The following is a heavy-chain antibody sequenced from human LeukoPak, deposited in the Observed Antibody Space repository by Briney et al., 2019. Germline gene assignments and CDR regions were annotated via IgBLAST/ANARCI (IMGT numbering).Heavy chain of an antibody. CDR2: IYYRGST. Sequence: SETLSLTCTVSGGSISSGGYYWSWIRQHPGKGLEWIGYIYYRGSTYYNPSLKSRVTMSVDTSKNRFTLKLNSVTAADTAVYYCARGASSTAARLFDHWGQGILVTVSS. V-gene: IGHV4-31*03. CDR1: GGSISSGGYY. D-gene: IGHD6-6*01. J-gene: IGHJ4*02. CDR3: ARGASSTAARLFDH.